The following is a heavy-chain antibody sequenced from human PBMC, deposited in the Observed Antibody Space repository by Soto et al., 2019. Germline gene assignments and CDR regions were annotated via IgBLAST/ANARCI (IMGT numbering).Heavy chain of an antibody. Sequence: SETLSLTCTVSGASISGFYWSWIRKSAGKGLEWIGRIYATGTTDYNPSLKSRVMMSVDTSKKQFSLKLRSVTAADTAVYYCGIHGANTLLDWFDPWGQGNSVTVST. CDR3: GIHGANTLLDWFDP. CDR2: IYATGTT. CDR1: GASISGFY. D-gene: IGHD1-26*01. J-gene: IGHJ5*02. V-gene: IGHV4-4*07.